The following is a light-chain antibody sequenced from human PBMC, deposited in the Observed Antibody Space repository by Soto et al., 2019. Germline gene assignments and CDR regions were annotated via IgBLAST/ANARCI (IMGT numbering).Light chain of an antibody. CDR3: AAWDDSLSGPG. CDR2: ADD. Sequence: QSVLTQPPSASGTPGQRVTISCSGGRSNIGSNTVNWYQQLPGTAPKVLLYADDQRPSGVPGRFSGSKSGTSASLAISGLQSDNGADYFCAAWDDSLSGPGFGGGTKRTVL. CDR1: RSNIGSNT. V-gene: IGLV1-44*01. J-gene: IGLJ2*01.